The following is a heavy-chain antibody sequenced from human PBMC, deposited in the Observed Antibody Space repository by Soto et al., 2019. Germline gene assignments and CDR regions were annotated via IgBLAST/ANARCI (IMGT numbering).Heavy chain of an antibody. CDR2: ISSSGTTK. CDR3: ATLSRGYFNGMDV. J-gene: IGHJ6*02. Sequence: GGSLRLSCSASVFSFSDHYMTWIRQAPGKGLEWVSHISSSGTTKTYADAVRGRFTISRDNAKKSLFLEMNSLRAEDTALYYCATLSRGYFNGMDVWGQGTTVTVSS. V-gene: IGHV3-11*01. CDR1: VFSFSDHY.